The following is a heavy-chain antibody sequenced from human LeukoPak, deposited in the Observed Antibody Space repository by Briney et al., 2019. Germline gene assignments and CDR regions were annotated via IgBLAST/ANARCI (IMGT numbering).Heavy chain of an antibody. Sequence: PSETLSLTCRVSGVSISSYYCSWIRQPPGKGLEWIGYIHYSGSTNYNPSLKSRVTISADTSNNQFSLKLNSVTAADTAVYYCATVASGWYPDYWGQGALVTVAS. D-gene: IGHD6-19*01. J-gene: IGHJ4*02. CDR2: IHYSGST. V-gene: IGHV4-59*01. CDR3: ATVASGWYPDY. CDR1: GVSISSYY.